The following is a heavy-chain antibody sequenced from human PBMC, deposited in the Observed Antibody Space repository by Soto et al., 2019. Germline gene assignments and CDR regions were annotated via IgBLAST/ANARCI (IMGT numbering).Heavy chain of an antibody. Sequence: GGSLRLSCAASGFTLSSYDMHWVRQATGKGLEWVSAIGTAGDTYYPGSVKGRFTISRENAKNSLYLQMNSLRAGDTAVYYCARGSGSSASFDYWGQGTLVTVSS. CDR3: ARGSGSSASFDY. D-gene: IGHD6-6*01. V-gene: IGHV3-13*01. CDR2: IGTAGDT. J-gene: IGHJ4*02. CDR1: GFTLSSYD.